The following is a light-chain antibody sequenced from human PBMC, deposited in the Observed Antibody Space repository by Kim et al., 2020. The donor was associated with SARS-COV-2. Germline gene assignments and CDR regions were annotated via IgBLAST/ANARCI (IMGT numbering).Light chain of an antibody. CDR1: SLRRYY. CDR3: HSRDSSDNHLV. CDR2: GKN. Sequence: SSELTQDPAVSVALGQTVRITCQGDSLRRYYASWYQQKPGQAPVLLFYGKNNRPSGIPDRFSGSSSGNTASLTITGAQAEDEADYYCHSRDSSDNHLVFG. V-gene: IGLV3-19*01. J-gene: IGLJ2*01.